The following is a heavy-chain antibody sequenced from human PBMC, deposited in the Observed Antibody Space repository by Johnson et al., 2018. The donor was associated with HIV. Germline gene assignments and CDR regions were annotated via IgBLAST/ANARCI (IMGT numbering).Heavy chain of an antibody. Sequence: VQLVESGGGLVKPGGSLRLSCAASGFTFSNAWMSWVRQAPGKGLEWVGRIKSKTDGGTTDYAAPVKGRFTISRDNAKNSLYLQLNSLRAEDTAVYYCARGRYAFDIWGQGTMVTVSS. J-gene: IGHJ3*02. V-gene: IGHV3-15*01. CDR2: IKSKTDGGTT. CDR1: GFTFSNAW. CDR3: ARGRYAFDI.